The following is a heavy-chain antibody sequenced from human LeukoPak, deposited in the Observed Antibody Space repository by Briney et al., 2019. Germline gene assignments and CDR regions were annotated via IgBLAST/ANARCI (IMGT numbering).Heavy chain of an antibody. V-gene: IGHV3-64D*06. CDR2: ISSNGGST. D-gene: IGHD2-15*01. CDR1: GFTFSSYA. CDR3: VKPKWSDAFDI. J-gene: IGHJ3*02. Sequence: GGSLRLSCSASGFTFSSYAMHWVRQAPGKGLEYVSAISSNGGSTYYADSVKGRFTISRDNSKNTLYLQMSSLRAEDTAVYYCVKPKWSDAFDIWGQGTMVTVSS.